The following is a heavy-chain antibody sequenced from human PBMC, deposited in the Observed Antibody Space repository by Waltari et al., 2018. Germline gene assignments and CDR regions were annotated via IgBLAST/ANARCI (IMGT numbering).Heavy chain of an antibody. Sequence: QVQLQESGPGLVKPSQTLSLTCTVSGGSISSGSYYWSWIRQPAGKGLEWIGRIYTSGSTNYNPSLKSRVTISVDTSKNQFSLKLSSVTAADTAVYYCARSDHYESSGYYWRYFQHWGQGTLVTVSS. J-gene: IGHJ1*01. CDR2: IYTSGST. CDR1: GGSISSGSYY. CDR3: ARSDHYESSGYYWRYFQH. D-gene: IGHD3-22*01. V-gene: IGHV4-61*02.